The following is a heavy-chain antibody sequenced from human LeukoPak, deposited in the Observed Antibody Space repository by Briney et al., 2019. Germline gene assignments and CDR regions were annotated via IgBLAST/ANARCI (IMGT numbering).Heavy chain of an antibody. CDR1: GYTFTGYY. J-gene: IGHJ4*02. CDR3: ARAGISDVTTDFDY. D-gene: IGHD1-14*01. V-gene: IGHV1-2*02. CDR2: INPNSGGT. Sequence: ASVKVSCKASGYTFTGYYMHWVRQAPGQGLEWMGWINPNSGGTNYAQKFQGRVTMTRDTSISTAYMELRSLRSDDTAVYYCARAGISDVTTDFDYWGQGTLVTVSS.